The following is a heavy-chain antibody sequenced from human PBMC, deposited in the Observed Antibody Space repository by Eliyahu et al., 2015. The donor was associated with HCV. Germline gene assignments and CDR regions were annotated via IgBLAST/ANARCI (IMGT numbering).Heavy chain of an antibody. CDR1: GYSFTSYG. V-gene: IGHV1-18*04. Sequence: QVQLVQSGGEVKKPGASVKVSCKVSGYSFTSYGISWVRQAPGQGLEWMGRISSFNGDTNYVARFQDRVTMTTDTSTTTAYLELRSLTSDDTALYFFARDTGGLIEFWGQGTLVTVSS. CDR2: ISSFNGDT. J-gene: IGHJ1*01. CDR3: ARDTGGLIEF. D-gene: IGHD3-22*01.